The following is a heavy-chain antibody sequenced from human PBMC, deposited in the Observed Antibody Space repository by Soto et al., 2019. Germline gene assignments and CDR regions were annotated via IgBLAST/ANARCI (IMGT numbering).Heavy chain of an antibody. V-gene: IGHV3-66*01. D-gene: IGHD4-17*01. Sequence: EVQLVESGGGLVQPGGSLRLSCAASGFTVSSNYMSWVRQAPGKGLEWVSVIYSGGSTYYADSVKGRFTISRDNSKNTLYLHMNSLRAEDTAVYYCARDIPHQGYGDFDAFDIWGQGTMVTVSS. CDR1: GFTVSSNY. J-gene: IGHJ3*02. CDR3: ARDIPHQGYGDFDAFDI. CDR2: IYSGGST.